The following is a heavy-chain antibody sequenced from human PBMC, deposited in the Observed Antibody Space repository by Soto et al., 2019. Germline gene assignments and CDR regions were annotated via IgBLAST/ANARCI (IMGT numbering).Heavy chain of an antibody. CDR3: ARPPLPGCINAVCYPFDY. Sequence: QVQLVQSGAEVKKPGASVKVSCKASGYTFTDYYIHWVRQAPGQGLEWMGMINPSGGSTDDAQKFRGRVTITRDTSTGTVYMELSSLRSEDTAVYYCARPPLPGCINAVCYPFDYWGQGSLVTVSS. CDR1: GYTFTDYY. D-gene: IGHD2-8*01. V-gene: IGHV1-46*01. J-gene: IGHJ4*02. CDR2: INPSGGST.